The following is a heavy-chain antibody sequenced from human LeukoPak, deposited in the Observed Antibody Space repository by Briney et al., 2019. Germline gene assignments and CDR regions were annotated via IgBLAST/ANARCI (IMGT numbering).Heavy chain of an antibody. CDR1: GYTLTELS. CDR2: FDPEDGET. J-gene: IGHJ4*02. V-gene: IGHV1-24*01. D-gene: IGHD3-3*01. CDR3: ATSPITIFGVVNFDY. Sequence: GASVKVSCKVSGYTLTELSMHWVRQAPGKGLEWMGGFDPEDGETIYAQKFQGRVTMTEDTSTDTAYMELSSLRSEDTAVYYCATSPITIFGVVNFDYWGQGTLVTVSS.